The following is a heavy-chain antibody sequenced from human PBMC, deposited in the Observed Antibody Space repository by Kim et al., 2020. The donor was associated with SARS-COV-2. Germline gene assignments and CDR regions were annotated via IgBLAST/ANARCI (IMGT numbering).Heavy chain of an antibody. CDR2: IKEDGSEK. CDR3: ARNKHGEFDY. J-gene: IGHJ4*02. D-gene: IGHD2-21*01. CDR1: GFTFSKHW. Sequence: GGSLRLSCAASGFTFSKHWMTWVRQAPGTGLEWVANIKEDGSEKYYADSLKGRFTVSRDNAKNSLYLQMNSLRAEDTAVYYCARNKHGEFDYWGQGTLVTVSS. V-gene: IGHV3-7*01.